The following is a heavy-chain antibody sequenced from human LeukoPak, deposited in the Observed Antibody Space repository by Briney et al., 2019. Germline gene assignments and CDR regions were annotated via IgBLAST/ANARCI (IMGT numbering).Heavy chain of an antibody. V-gene: IGHV1-46*01. J-gene: IGHJ4*02. D-gene: IGHD6-19*01. CDR2: INPSGGST. CDR3: AREVAVAGTSGPFDY. Sequence: ASVKVSCKASGYTFTSYYMHWVRQAPGQGLEWMGIINPSGGSTSYAQKFQGRVTMTRDTSTSTVYMELSSLRSDDTAVYYCAREVAVAGTSGPFDYWGQGTLVTVSS. CDR1: GYTFTSYY.